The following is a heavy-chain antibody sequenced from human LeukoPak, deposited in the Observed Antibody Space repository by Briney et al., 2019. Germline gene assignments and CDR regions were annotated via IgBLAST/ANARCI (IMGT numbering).Heavy chain of an antibody. J-gene: IGHJ5*02. CDR3: AKFGSTSGRGFDP. D-gene: IGHD2-2*01. Sequence: SETLSLTCAVSGFSISGDSYWGWIRQPPGKGLEWIGTIYYSGATYYSPSLKSRVTISLDTSKNHFSLRLTSVTAADTAVYYCAKFGSTSGRGFDPWGQGTLVTVSS. CDR1: GFSISGDSY. CDR2: IYYSGAT. V-gene: IGHV4-38-2*01.